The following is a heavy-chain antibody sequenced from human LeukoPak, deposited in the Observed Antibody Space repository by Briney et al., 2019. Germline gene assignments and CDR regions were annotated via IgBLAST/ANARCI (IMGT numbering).Heavy chain of an antibody. D-gene: IGHD2-8*02. Sequence: GGSLRLSCAASGFTFSSYWMHWVRQGPGKGLVWVSRINGDGSITNYADSVKGRFTISRDNARNTMYLQMNSLRAEDTAVYYCTRGKFLVVPFDSWGQGTLVTVSS. CDR3: TRGKFLVVPFDS. CDR1: GFTFSSYW. CDR2: INGDGSIT. J-gene: IGHJ4*02. V-gene: IGHV3-74*01.